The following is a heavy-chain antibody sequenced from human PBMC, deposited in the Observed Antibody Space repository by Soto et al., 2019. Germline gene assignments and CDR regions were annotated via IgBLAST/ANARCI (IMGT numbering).Heavy chain of an antibody. CDR2: ISAYNGNT. Sequence: QVQLVQSGAEVKKPGASVQVSCKASGYTFPSYSISWVRQAPGEVLEWMGWISAYNGNTYHARKLQGRVTMTTDTATSTAYMELRSLRSDDTAVYYCARDVGYGLIDYWGQGTLFTVAS. CDR1: GYTFPSYS. V-gene: IGHV1-18*01. CDR3: ARDVGYGLIDY. J-gene: IGHJ4*02. D-gene: IGHD5-18*01.